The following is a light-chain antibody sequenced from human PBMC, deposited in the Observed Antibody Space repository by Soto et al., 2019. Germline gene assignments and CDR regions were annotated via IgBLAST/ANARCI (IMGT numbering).Light chain of an antibody. Sequence: EIVMTQSPLSLPVTPGEPASISCRSTQSLLHSNGHDCLAWYLQKPGQSPQLLIHLGSIRASAVPDRFSGSGSGTEFTLKISRVEAEDVGVYYCMQALQSPTTFGGGTKVEIK. CDR2: LGS. CDR3: MQALQSPTT. J-gene: IGKJ4*01. CDR1: QSLLHSNGHDC. V-gene: IGKV2-28*01.